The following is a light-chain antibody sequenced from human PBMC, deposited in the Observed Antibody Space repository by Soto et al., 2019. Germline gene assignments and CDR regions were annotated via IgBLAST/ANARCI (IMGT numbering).Light chain of an antibody. J-gene: IGLJ2*01. CDR1: SGHSSYA. Sequence: QSVLTQSPSASASLGASVKLTCTLSSGHSSYAIAWHQQQAEKGPRYLMNLNSDGSHSKGDGIPDRFSGSSSGAERYLTISSLQSEDEADYYCQTWGTGIRVFGGGTQLTVL. CDR3: QTWGTGIRV. V-gene: IGLV4-69*01. CDR2: LNSDGSH.